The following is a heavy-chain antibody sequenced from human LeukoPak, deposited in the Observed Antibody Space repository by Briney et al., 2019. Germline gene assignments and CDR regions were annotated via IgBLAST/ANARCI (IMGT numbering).Heavy chain of an antibody. D-gene: IGHD2-8*01. CDR3: AKARVLTIAVSPIGY. Sequence: GGSLRLSCAASGFTFSSYAMSWVRQAPGKGLEWVSAISGSGGSTYYADSVKGRFTISRDNAKNTLYLQMNSLRAEDTAVYYCAKARVLTIAVSPIGYWGQGTLVTVSS. J-gene: IGHJ4*02. V-gene: IGHV3-23*01. CDR2: ISGSGGST. CDR1: GFTFSSYA.